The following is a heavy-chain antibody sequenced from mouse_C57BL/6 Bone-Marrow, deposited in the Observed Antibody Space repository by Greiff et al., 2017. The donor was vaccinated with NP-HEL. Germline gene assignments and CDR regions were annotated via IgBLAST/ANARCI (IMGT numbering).Heavy chain of an antibody. J-gene: IGHJ3*01. Sequence: EVHLVESGGGLVKPGGSLKLSCAASGFTFSSYAMSWVRQTPEKRLEWVATISDGGSYTYYPDNVKGRFTISRDNAKNNLYLQMSHLKSEDTAMYYCARDRRGAYWGQGTLVTVSA. CDR1: GFTFSSYA. V-gene: IGHV5-4*01. CDR3: ARDRRGAY. CDR2: ISDGGSYT.